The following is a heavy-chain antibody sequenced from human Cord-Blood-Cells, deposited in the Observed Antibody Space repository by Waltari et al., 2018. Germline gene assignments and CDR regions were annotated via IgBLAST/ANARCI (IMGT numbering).Heavy chain of an antibody. V-gene: IGHV4-38-2*02. J-gene: IGHJ5*02. CDR2: SYHSGST. D-gene: IGHD2-2*01. CDR1: GYSISSGYY. Sequence: QVQLQESGPGLVKPSETLSLTCPVSGYSISSGYYWGWIRQPPGKGLEWSGSSYHSGSTDCNPALKSSDNISVGSSQKQFSLKRSSGTDAGTAVFYCARGVVVVPAAMYNWFDPWGQGTLVTVSA. CDR3: ARGVVVVPAAMYNWFDP.